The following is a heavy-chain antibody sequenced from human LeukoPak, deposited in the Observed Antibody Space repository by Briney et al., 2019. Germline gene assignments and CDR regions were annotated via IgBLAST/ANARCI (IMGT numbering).Heavy chain of an antibody. CDR1: GFMFTSYA. Sequence: GGSLRLSSAASGFMFTSYAMSWVRQAPGKGLEWVSAISNSGGSTYYADSVKGRFTISRDNSKNTVYLQMNSLRAEDTALYYCAKSPARGYSSSWYFDYWGQGTLVTVSS. CDR2: ISNSGGST. CDR3: AKSPARGYSSSWYFDY. J-gene: IGHJ4*02. D-gene: IGHD6-13*01. V-gene: IGHV3-23*01.